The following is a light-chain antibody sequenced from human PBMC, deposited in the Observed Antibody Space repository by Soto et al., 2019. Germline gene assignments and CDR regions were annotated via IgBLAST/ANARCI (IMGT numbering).Light chain of an antibody. Sequence: DIVLTQSPGTLSLSPGERATLSCRASQSVSSSYLAWSQQKPGQAPRLLIYGASSRATGSPDRFSGSGSGTDFTLTISRLEPEDFAVYYCQQYGSSPDTLGQGTKLEIK. CDR2: GAS. V-gene: IGKV3-20*01. CDR1: QSVSSSY. CDR3: QQYGSSPDT. J-gene: IGKJ2*01.